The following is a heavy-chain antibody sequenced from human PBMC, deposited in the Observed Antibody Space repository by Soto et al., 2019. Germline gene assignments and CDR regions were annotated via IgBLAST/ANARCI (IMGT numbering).Heavy chain of an antibody. Sequence: PGASQTISRVACDYSFTNYWIGWVHQPAAKGVEWVGINSPGDYDTRYRPSFQGQVTTSADKSISTAFLQWSSLNAAATAMYYCARRIAAPVNYGMDVWGQGTTVTVSS. V-gene: IGHV5-51*07. CDR2: NSPGDYDT. J-gene: IGHJ6*02. CDR3: ARRIAAPVNYGMDV. CDR1: DYSFTNYW. D-gene: IGHD6-6*01.